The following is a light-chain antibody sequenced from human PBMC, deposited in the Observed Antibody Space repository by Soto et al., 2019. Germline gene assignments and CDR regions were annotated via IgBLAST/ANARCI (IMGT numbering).Light chain of an antibody. Sequence: SLLTQAPSVSGAPGQRFTISCTGSISNIGAGYDVHWYQQLPGTAPKLLIYGNSNRPSGVPDRFSGSKSGTSASLAITGLQAEDEADYYCQSYDSSLSGFSVFGTGTKVTVL. CDR2: GNS. V-gene: IGLV1-40*01. CDR1: ISNIGAGYD. J-gene: IGLJ1*01. CDR3: QSYDSSLSGFSV.